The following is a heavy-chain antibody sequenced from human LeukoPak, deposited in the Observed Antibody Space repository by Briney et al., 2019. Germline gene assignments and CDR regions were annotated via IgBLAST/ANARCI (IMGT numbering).Heavy chain of an antibody. CDR3: ARDGVLRYFDWLSPPSAFDI. V-gene: IGHV3-48*03. D-gene: IGHD3-9*01. CDR1: GFTFSSYE. CDR2: ISSSGSTI. J-gene: IGHJ3*02. Sequence: PGGSLRLSCAASGFTFSSYEMNWVRQAPGKELEWVSYISSSGSTIYYADSVKGRFTISRDNAKNSLYLQMNSLRAEDTAVYYCARDGVLRYFDWLSPPSAFDIWGQGTMVTVSS.